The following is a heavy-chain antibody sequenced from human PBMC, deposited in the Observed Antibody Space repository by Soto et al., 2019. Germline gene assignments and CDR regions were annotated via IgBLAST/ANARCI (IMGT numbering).Heavy chain of an antibody. CDR3: ARGAQNYYYFDY. J-gene: IGHJ4*02. CDR1: GFTFSSHW. D-gene: IGHD1-7*01. CDR2: IYTDGSRA. V-gene: IGHV3-74*01. Sequence: EVQLVESGGGLVRPGGSLRLSCEASGFTFSSHWMHWVRQAPGKGLVWVSRIYTDGSRADYADSVKGRFTISRDNAKNTVYLQVNSLGAEDTAVYYCARGAQNYYYFDYWGQGTLVTVSS.